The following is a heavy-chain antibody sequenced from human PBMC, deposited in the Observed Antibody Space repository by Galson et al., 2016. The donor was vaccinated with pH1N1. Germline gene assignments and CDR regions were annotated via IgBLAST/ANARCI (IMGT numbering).Heavy chain of an antibody. J-gene: IGHJ4*02. CDR2: IYYSGST. CDR1: GGSISSGSYY. Sequence: ETLSLTCTVSGGSISSGSYYWDWIRQPPGKGLEWIGYIYYSGSTYYNPSLNSRVTISVDTSKNQFSLKLSSVTAADTAVYYCARRGIGEFLYYFDSWGQGTLVTVSS. D-gene: IGHD3-10*01. V-gene: IGHV4-39*01. CDR3: ARRGIGEFLYYFDS.